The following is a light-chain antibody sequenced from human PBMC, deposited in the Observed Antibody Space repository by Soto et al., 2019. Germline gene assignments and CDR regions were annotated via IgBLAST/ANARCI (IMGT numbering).Light chain of an antibody. CDR1: QDISNY. CDR2: DGS. J-gene: IGKJ4*01. Sequence: DIQMTQSPSSLSASVGDRVTITCRASQDISNYLNWYQQKPGKAPKLLIYDGSNLETGVPSRFSGSGSGTDCTFTISSLQPEDIGTYYSLEYDSLLLNFGGGTKVEIK. CDR3: LEYDSLLLN. V-gene: IGKV1-33*01.